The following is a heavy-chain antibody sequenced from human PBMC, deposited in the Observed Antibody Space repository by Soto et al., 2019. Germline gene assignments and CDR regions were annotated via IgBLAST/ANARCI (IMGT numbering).Heavy chain of an antibody. CDR1: GGTFSSYT. V-gene: IGHV1-69*02. J-gene: IGHJ4*02. Sequence: QVQLVQSGAEVKKPGSSVKVSCKASGGTFSSYTISWVRQAPGQGLEWMGRIIPILGIANYAQKFQGRVTITADKSTSTAYMELSSLRSEDTAVYYGATTWDGRWELLQPSFDYWGQGTLVTVSS. CDR2: IIPILGIA. D-gene: IGHD1-26*01. CDR3: ATTWDGRWELLQPSFDY.